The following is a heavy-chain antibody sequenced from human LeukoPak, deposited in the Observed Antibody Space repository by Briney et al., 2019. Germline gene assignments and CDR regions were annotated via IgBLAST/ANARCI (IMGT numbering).Heavy chain of an antibody. V-gene: IGHV3-23*01. CDR1: GFTFSSSA. D-gene: IGHD2-15*01. CDR3: AARPPIVVAGPFDY. J-gene: IGHJ4*02. Sequence: GGSLTLSCAGSGFTFSSSAMGWVRQAPGKGLEWVSTISGSDGSTYFADSVKGRFSVSRDNSKSTLYLQMNSLRADDTAVYYCAARPPIVVAGPFDYWGQGTLVTVSS. CDR2: ISGSDGST.